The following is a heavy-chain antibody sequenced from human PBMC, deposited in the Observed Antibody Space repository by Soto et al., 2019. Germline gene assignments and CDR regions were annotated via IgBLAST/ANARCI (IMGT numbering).Heavy chain of an antibody. Sequence: VGSLRLSCAASGFTFSSYGMHWVRQAPVKGLEWVAVIWYDGSNKYYAGSVKGRFTISRDNSKNTLYLQMNSLGAEDTAVYYCARIPQIAVAGTRFGYFDLWGRGTLVTVSS. D-gene: IGHD6-19*01. J-gene: IGHJ2*01. CDR3: ARIPQIAVAGTRFGYFDL. CDR2: IWYDGSNK. CDR1: GFTFSSYG. V-gene: IGHV3-33*01.